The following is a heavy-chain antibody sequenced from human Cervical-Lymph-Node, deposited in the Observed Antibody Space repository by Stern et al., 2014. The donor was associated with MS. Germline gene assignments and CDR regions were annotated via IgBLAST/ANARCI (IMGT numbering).Heavy chain of an antibody. J-gene: IGHJ6*02. CDR3: AGDLGYSYGSGV. D-gene: IGHD5-18*01. CDR1: GNTFTSYS. Sequence: QVQLVQSGSELRKPGASVKVSCKASGNTFTSYSVNWVRQAPGQGLEWMGWINNDTGNPTYAPVFTGRFVFSLDTSVSTAYLQISSLKAEDTAVYYCAGDLGYSYGSGVWGQGTTVTVSS. V-gene: IGHV7-4-1*02. CDR2: INNDTGNP.